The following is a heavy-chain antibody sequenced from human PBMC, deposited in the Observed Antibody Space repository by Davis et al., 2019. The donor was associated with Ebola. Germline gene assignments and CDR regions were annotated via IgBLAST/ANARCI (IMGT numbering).Heavy chain of an antibody. Sequence: PGGSLRLSCKGSGYSFTSYWIGWVRQMPGKGLEWMGIIYPGDSDTRYSPSFQGQVTISADKSISTAYLQWSSLKASDTAMYYCARVPAAMGYYYYYMDVWGKGTTVTVSS. D-gene: IGHD2-2*01. J-gene: IGHJ6*03. CDR2: IYPGDSDT. V-gene: IGHV5-51*01. CDR3: ARVPAAMGYYYYYMDV. CDR1: GYSFTSYW.